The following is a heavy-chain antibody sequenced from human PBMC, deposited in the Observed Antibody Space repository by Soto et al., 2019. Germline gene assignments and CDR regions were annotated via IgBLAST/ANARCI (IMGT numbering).Heavy chain of an antibody. D-gene: IGHD4-17*01. CDR3: ARGDEMKAVTIFEY. V-gene: IGHV1-69*13. CDR1: GGAFGRYS. J-gene: IGHJ4*02. Sequence: SVKVSCKTSGGAFGRYSVSWVRQAPGQGLEWIGGVIPVFNTSNYSLKFQGRVAIFADVSTSTVFMELRSLRSEDTALYYCARGDEMKAVTIFEYWGQGTLVTVSS. CDR2: VIPVFNTS.